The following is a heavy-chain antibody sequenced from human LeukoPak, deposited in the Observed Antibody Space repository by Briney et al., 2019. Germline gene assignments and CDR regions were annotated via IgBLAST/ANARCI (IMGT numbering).Heavy chain of an antibody. V-gene: IGHV1-8*03. CDR2: MNPNSGNT. Sequence: ASVKVSCKASGYTFTSYDINWVRQATGQGLEWMGWMNPNSGNTGYAQKFQGRVTITRNTSISTAYMELSSLRSEDTAVYYCARGGFGFKGNGRGAFDIWGQGTMVTVSS. J-gene: IGHJ3*02. CDR3: ARGGFGFKGNGRGAFDI. CDR1: GYTFTSYD. D-gene: IGHD2-8*01.